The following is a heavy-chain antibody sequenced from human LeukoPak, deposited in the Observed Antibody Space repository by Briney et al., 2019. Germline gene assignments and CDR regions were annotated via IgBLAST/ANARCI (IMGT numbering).Heavy chain of an antibody. Sequence: GGSPRLSCAASGFPFIAYWMTWVRQAPGKGLEWVANIRQDGDTKYYVDSVKGRFTISRDNAMNSLYLQMNSLRAEDTAIYYCARSLPYGTTWYGRSDFWGQGTLVTVSS. J-gene: IGHJ4*02. CDR1: GFPFIAYW. V-gene: IGHV3-7*03. CDR2: IRQDGDTK. D-gene: IGHD6-13*01. CDR3: ARSLPYGTTWYGRSDF.